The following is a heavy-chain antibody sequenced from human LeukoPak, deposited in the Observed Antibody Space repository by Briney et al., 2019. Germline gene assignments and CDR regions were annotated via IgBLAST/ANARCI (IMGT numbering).Heavy chain of an antibody. CDR2: ISSSGSTI. CDR3: AREQLLQLMDV. J-gene: IGHJ6*02. Sequence: PGGSLRLSCAASGFTFSDNYMSWIRQAPGKGLEWVSHISSSGSTIYYADSVKGRFTISRDNAKNSLYLQMNSLRAEDTAVYYCAREQLLQLMDVWGQGTTVTVSS. CDR1: GFTFSDNY. D-gene: IGHD2-15*01. V-gene: IGHV3-11*04.